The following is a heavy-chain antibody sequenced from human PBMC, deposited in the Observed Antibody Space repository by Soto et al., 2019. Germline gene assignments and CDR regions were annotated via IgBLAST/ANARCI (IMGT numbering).Heavy chain of an antibody. CDR2: ISGSGGST. CDR1: GFTFSSYA. J-gene: IGHJ4*02. D-gene: IGHD2-15*01. V-gene: IGHV3-23*01. CDR3: AKVPIVVVVAAEYYFDY. Sequence: GGSLRLSCAASGFTFSSYAMSWVRQAPGKGLEWVSAISGSGGSTYYADSVKGRFTISRDNSKNTLYLQMNSLRAEDTAVYYCAKVPIVVVVAAEYYFDYWGQGTLVTVSS.